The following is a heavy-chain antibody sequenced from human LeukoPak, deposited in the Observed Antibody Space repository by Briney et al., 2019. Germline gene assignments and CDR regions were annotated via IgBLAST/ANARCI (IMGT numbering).Heavy chain of an antibody. V-gene: IGHV3-53*01. J-gene: IGHJ6*02. CDR2: IYSGGST. CDR3: ARTSSSWEYYYYGMDV. CDR1: GFTFSSYA. Sequence: PGGSLRLSCETSGFTFSSYAMNWVRQAPGKGLEWVSVIYSGGSTYYADSVKGRFPISRDISKNTLFLQMNSLRAEDTAVYYCARTSSSWEYYYYGMDVWGQGTTVTVSS. D-gene: IGHD6-6*01.